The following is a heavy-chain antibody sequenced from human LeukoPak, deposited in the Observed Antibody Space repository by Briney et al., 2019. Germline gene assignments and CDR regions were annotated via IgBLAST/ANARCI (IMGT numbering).Heavy chain of an antibody. CDR3: ARASDGYNYAFDI. CDR2: INPNSGGT. D-gene: IGHD5-24*01. V-gene: IGHV1-2*04. Sequence: ASVKVSCKASGYTFTSYDINWVRQATGQGLEWMGWINPNSGGTNYAQKFQGWVTMTRDTSISTAYMELSRLRSDDTAVYYCARASDGYNYAFDIWGQGTMVTVSS. J-gene: IGHJ3*02. CDR1: GYTFTSYD.